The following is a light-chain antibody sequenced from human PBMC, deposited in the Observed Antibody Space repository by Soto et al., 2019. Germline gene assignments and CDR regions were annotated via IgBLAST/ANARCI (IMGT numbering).Light chain of an antibody. V-gene: IGLV3-21*02. CDR2: DDI. CDR1: TIGSNS. CDR3: QVWDSSNAHPI. Sequence: SYELTQPPSMSVAPGQTASVTCGGDTIGSNSVHWYQQKPGQAPVLVVYDDIERPSGIPERFSGSNSGNTATLSITRVEAGDEADYYCQVWDSSNAHPIFGGGTKLTVL. J-gene: IGLJ2*01.